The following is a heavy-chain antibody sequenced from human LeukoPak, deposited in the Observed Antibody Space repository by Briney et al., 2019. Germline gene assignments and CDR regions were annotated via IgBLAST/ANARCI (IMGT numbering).Heavy chain of an antibody. CDR1: GGSIINSNW. CDR3: ARVVVPAAIRDWYFDL. D-gene: IGHD2-2*01. Sequence: PSETLSLTCAVSGGSIINSNWWSWVRQPPGKGLEWIGEIDHSGSTSYNPSLKSRVTMSVDRSQNQFSLRLSTVTAADTAVYYCARVVVPAAIRDWYFDLWGRGTLVTVSS. J-gene: IGHJ2*01. V-gene: IGHV4-4*02. CDR2: IDHSGST.